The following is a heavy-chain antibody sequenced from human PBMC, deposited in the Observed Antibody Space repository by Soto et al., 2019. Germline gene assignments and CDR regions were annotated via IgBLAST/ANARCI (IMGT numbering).Heavy chain of an antibody. CDR1: GFTFSNYA. CDR2: ISTSIDAT. Sequence: DVQLLESGVGLVQPGGSLRLSCAASGFTFSNYAMGWVRQAPGKGLEWVSSISTSIDATYYADSVKGRFTISRDDSKNTLYLQMNSLRAEDTAVYYCAKDRTVAARNFDYWGQGTLVTVSS. CDR3: AKDRTVAARNFDY. D-gene: IGHD6-6*01. J-gene: IGHJ4*02. V-gene: IGHV3-23*01.